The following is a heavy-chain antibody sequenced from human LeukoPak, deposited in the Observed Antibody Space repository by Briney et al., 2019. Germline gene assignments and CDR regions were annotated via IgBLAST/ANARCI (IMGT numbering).Heavy chain of an antibody. V-gene: IGHV1-2*02. CDR3: ARDQRPMVRGVRAFDY. J-gene: IGHJ4*02. Sequence: GASVKVSCKASGYTFTGHYMHWVRQAPGKGLEGMGWINLNSGGTNYAQKFQGRVTMTRATSISTAYMELSRLRSDGTAVYCCARDQRPMVRGVRAFDYWGQGTLVTVSS. CDR1: GYTFTGHY. D-gene: IGHD3-10*01. CDR2: INLNSGGT.